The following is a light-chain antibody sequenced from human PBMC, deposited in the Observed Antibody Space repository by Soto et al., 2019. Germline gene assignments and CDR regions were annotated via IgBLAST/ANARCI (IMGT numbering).Light chain of an antibody. Sequence: QSALTQPASVSGSPGQSITISCTGTTSDVGTYNLVSWYQHLPGKAPKLIIYEVSKRPSGVSNRFSGSKSGNTASMTISGLQADDEADYSCCSYAGSGTFYVFGSGTKVTVL. CDR2: EVS. J-gene: IGLJ1*01. V-gene: IGLV2-23*02. CDR1: TSDVGTYNL. CDR3: CSYAGSGTFYV.